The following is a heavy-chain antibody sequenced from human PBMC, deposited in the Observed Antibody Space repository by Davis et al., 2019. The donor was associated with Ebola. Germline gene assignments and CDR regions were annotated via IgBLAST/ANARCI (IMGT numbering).Heavy chain of an antibody. D-gene: IGHD5-18*01. Sequence: GESLKISCAASGFTFGDYYMSWIRQAPGKGLEWVSYISSSGSTIYYADSVKGRFTISRDNSKNTLYLQMNSLRAEDTAVYYCARDVYSQPIYYYGMDVWGQGTTVTVSS. V-gene: IGHV3-11*04. CDR3: ARDVYSQPIYYYGMDV. CDR2: ISSSGSTI. J-gene: IGHJ6*02. CDR1: GFTFGDYY.